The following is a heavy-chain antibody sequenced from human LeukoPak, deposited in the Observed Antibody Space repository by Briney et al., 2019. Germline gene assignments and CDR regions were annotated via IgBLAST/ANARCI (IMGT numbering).Heavy chain of an antibody. CDR3: VREGQRSGWGGH. Sequence: GGSLRLSSPVPGFMADEDAIRLVRQAPGKGLEWVSLISGDGGSTFYADSVRGRFTISRDDSKNSLSLQMSSLRSEDTALYFCVREGQRSGWGGHWGQGTLVTVSS. CDR2: ISGDGGST. D-gene: IGHD6-25*01. J-gene: IGHJ4*02. V-gene: IGHV3-43*02. CDR1: GFMADEDA.